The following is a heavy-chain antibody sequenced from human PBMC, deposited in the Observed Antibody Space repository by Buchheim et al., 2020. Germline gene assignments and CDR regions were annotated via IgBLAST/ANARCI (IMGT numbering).Heavy chain of an antibody. CDR2: INEDGSEK. J-gene: IGHJ4*02. D-gene: IGHD1-26*01. CDR3: ARVRGSYSLDY. Sequence: EVQLVESGGGLVQPGGSLRVSCAASGFSFSNYWMTWVRQAPGKGLEWVANINEDGSEKYHVDSVKGRFTISRDNAKNSLSLQMNSLRAEDTAVYYCARVRGSYSLDYWGQGTL. CDR1: GFSFSNYW. V-gene: IGHV3-7*01.